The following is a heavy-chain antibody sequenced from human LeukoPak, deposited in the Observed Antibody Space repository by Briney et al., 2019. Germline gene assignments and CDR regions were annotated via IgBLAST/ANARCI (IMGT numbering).Heavy chain of an antibody. D-gene: IGHD3-22*01. V-gene: IGHV3-30-3*01. CDR1: GFTFSSYA. CDR2: ISYDGSNK. Sequence: GRSLRLSCAASGFTFSSYAMHWVRQAPGKGLEWVAVISYDGSNKYYADSVKGRFTISRDNSKSTLYLQMNSLRAEDTAVYYCARGDYYDSSGYDYWGQGTLVTVSS. J-gene: IGHJ4*02. CDR3: ARGDYYDSSGYDY.